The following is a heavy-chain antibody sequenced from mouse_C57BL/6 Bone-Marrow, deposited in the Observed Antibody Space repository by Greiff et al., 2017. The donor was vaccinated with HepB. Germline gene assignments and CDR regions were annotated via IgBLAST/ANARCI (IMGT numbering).Heavy chain of an antibody. CDR3: AREVGFYCNYEFDY. Sequence: VQLQQPGAELVMPGASVKLSCKASGYTFTSYWMHWVKQRPGQGLEWIGEIDPSDSYTNYNQKFKGKSTLTVDKSSSTAYMQLSSLTSEDSAVYYCAREVGFYCNYEFDYWVRGTTLTVSS. CDR1: GYTFTSYW. J-gene: IGHJ2*01. D-gene: IGHD2-1*01. CDR2: IDPSDSYT. V-gene: IGHV1-69*01.